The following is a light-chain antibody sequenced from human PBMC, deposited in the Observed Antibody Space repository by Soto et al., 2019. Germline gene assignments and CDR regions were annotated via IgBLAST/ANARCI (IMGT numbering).Light chain of an antibody. J-gene: IGKJ4*01. CDR2: DAS. V-gene: IGKV1-5*01. CDR1: QSISSW. Sequence: DIRMTQSASTLSASVGDRVTITWRASQSISSWLAWYQQKPGKAPKLLIYDASSLESGVPSRFSGSGSGTEFTLTISSLQTDDFATYYCQQYNSYPLTFGGGTKVDIK. CDR3: QQYNSYPLT.